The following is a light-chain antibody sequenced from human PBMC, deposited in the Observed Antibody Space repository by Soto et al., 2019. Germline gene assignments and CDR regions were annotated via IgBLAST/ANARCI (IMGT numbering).Light chain of an antibody. V-gene: IGKV3-20*01. CDR2: GAS. J-gene: IGKJ1*01. CDR3: QQYGSSPRT. CDR1: QSVSSSY. Sequence: EIVMTQSPATLSVSPGERVTLSCRASQSVSSSYLAWYQQKPGQAPRLLISGASSRATGIPDRFTGSGSGTDFTLTISRLEPEDFAVYYCQQYGSSPRTFGQGTKVDIK.